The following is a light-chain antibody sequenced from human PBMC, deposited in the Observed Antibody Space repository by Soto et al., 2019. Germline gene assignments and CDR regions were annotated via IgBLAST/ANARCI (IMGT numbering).Light chain of an antibody. J-gene: IGKJ5*01. Sequence: EIVLTQSPATLSFSPGEGATLSFRASHYIGDSLAWYQQRPGQAPRLLIHDASDRATGIPGRFSGSGSGTDFTLTIRSLESEDFAVYYCQHHSSWPPITFGQGTRVEIK. CDR1: HYIGDS. CDR2: DAS. V-gene: IGKV3-11*01. CDR3: QHHSSWPPIT.